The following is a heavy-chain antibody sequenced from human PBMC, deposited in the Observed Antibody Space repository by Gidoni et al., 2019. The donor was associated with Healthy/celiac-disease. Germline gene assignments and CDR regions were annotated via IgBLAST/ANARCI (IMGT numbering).Heavy chain of an antibody. D-gene: IGHD2-2*01. V-gene: IGHV3-15*01. CDR3: TTPPFVVVPAAKDY. Sequence: EVQLVESGGGLVKPGGSLRLSCAASGFTFSHAWMSWVRQARGKGLEWVGRIKSRADGGTTDYAAPVKGRFTISRDDSKNTLCLQMNSLKTEDTAVYYCTTPPFVVVPAAKDYWGQGTLVTVSS. J-gene: IGHJ4*02. CDR2: IKSRADGGTT. CDR1: GFTFSHAW.